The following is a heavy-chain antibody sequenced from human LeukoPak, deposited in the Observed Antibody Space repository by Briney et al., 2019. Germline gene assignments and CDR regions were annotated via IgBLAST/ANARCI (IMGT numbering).Heavy chain of an antibody. CDR1: GYTFTGYY. CDR2: INPNSGGT. D-gene: IGHD6-19*01. Sequence: EASVKVSCKASGYTFTGYYMHWVRQAPGQGLEWMGWINPNSGGTNYAQKFQGRVTMTRDTSISTAYMELSSLRSEDTAVYYCARDPLADRYSSGWVPWGQGTLVTVSS. CDR3: ARDPLADRYSSGWVP. J-gene: IGHJ5*02. V-gene: IGHV1-2*02.